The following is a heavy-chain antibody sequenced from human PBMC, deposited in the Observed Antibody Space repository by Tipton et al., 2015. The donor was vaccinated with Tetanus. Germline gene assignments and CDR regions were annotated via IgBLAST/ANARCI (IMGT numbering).Heavy chain of an antibody. V-gene: IGHV3-23*01. J-gene: IGHJ4*02. CDR2: IGGSGGAS. CDR1: GFTFSNCA. D-gene: IGHD6-25*01. CDR3: ARGRAAATYFFDY. Sequence: GSLRLSCAASGFTFSNCAMRWVRQAPGKGLECVSAIGGSGGASYYADSVKGRFTISRDNSKSTLYLQVHSLRVEDTAIYFCARGRAAATYFFDYWGQGTPVTVSS.